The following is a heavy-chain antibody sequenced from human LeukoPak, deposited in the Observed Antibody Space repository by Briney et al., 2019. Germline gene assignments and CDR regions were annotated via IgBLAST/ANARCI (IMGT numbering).Heavy chain of an antibody. CDR1: GGSISSGGYY. CDR2: IYYSGST. Sequence: NPSETLSLTCTVSGGSISSGGYYWSWIRQHPGKGLEWIGYIYYSGSTYYNPSLKSRVTISVDTSKNQFSLKLSSVTAADTAVYYCATPTTVTDDALDIWGQGTMVTVSS. J-gene: IGHJ3*02. V-gene: IGHV4-31*03. D-gene: IGHD4-17*01. CDR3: ATPTTVTDDALDI.